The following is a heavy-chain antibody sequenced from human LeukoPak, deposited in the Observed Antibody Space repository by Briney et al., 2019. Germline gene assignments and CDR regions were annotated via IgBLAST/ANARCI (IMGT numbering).Heavy chain of an antibody. J-gene: IGHJ4*02. V-gene: IGHV3-53*01. CDR3: AGDKTTGGWYEFDY. D-gene: IGHD6-19*01. CDR2: ISNDGDT. CDR1: GFTVSSNY. Sequence: TGGSLRLSCAASGFTVSSNYMSWVRQGPGKGVECVSVISNDGDTYYADSVKGRFTISRDTSKNTVSLQMNSLRAEDTAVYYCAGDKTTGGWYEFDYWGQGTLVTVSS.